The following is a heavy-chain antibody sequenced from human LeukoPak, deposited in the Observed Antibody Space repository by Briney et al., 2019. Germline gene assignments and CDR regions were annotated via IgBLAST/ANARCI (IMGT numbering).Heavy chain of an antibody. D-gene: IGHD2-15*01. CDR2: IDHSGGT. V-gene: IGHV4-34*01. J-gene: IGHJ6*03. CDR3: ARMRGGRIGYSNYMDV. Sequence: PSETLSLTCAVFGGSFSDYFWSWIRQPPGKGLEWIGEIDHSGGTNYNPSLKSRVTMSVDTSKDQFSLKLTSVTAADAAVYYCARMRGGRIGYSNYMDVWGKGTTVIVSS. CDR1: GGSFSDYF.